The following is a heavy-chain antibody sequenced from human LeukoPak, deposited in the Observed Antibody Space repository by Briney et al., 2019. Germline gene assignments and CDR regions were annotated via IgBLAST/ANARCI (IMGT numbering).Heavy chain of an antibody. Sequence: ASVKVSCKASGGTFSSYAISWVRQAPGQGLEWMGGIIPIFGTANYAQTFQGRVTITTDESTSTAYMELSRLRSGEKDAYYCARSVIFAYDYWGQGTLVTVSS. D-gene: IGHD3-16*02. V-gene: IGHV1-69*05. J-gene: IGHJ4*02. CDR3: ARSVIFAYDY. CDR2: IIPIFGTA. CDR1: GGTFSSYA.